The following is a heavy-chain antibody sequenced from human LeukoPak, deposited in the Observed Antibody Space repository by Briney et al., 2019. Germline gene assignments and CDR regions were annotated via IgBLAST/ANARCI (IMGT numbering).Heavy chain of an antibody. CDR2: IYYSGST. CDR3: ARSRGYSRFDY. V-gene: IGHV4-59*01. CDR1: GGSISSYY. J-gene: IGHJ4*02. D-gene: IGHD5-18*01. Sequence: PSETLSITCTVSGGSISSYYWSWIRQPPGKGLEWIGYIYYSGSTNYNPSLKSRVTISVDTSKNRFSLKLSSVTAADTAVYYCARSRGYSRFDYWGQGTLVTVSS.